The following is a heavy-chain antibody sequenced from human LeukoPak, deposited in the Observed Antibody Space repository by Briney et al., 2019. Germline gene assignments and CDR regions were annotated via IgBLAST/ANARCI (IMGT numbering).Heavy chain of an antibody. V-gene: IGHV3-48*04. CDR1: GFTFSSFA. Sequence: PGGSLRLSCGASGFTFSSFAMTWVRQAPGKGLEWISYINSVGGTTFYADSVKGRFTITRDNANNTLYLQMNSLRAEDAAIYYCARSHMYGDYGEDIWGHGTVVAVSS. J-gene: IGHJ3*02. CDR3: ARSHMYGDYGEDI. D-gene: IGHD4-17*01. CDR2: INSVGGTT.